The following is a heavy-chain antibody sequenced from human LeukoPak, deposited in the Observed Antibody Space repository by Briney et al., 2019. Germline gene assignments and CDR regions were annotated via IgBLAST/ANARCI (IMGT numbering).Heavy chain of an antibody. J-gene: IGHJ6*03. V-gene: IGHV3-7*03. D-gene: IGHD6-13*01. CDR2: IKEDGSEK. CDR3: AKGWYSSSWFNRLDMDV. CDR1: GFTFSSYW. Sequence: GGSLRLSCAASGFTFSSYWMTWVRQAPGKGLEWVANIKEDGSEKYYVDSVKGRFTISRDNSKNSLYLQMNSLRTEDTALYYCAKGWYSSSWFNRLDMDVWGKGTTVTVSS.